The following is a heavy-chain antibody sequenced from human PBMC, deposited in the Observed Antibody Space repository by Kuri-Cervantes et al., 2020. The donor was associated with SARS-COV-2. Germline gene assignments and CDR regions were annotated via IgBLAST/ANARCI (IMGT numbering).Heavy chain of an antibody. CDR2: IYYSGST. V-gene: IGHV4-30-4*08. CDR1: GGSISSGDYY. Sequence: SCTVSGGSISSGDYYWSWIRQPPGKGLEWIGYIYYSGSTYYNPSLKSRVTISVDTSKNQFSLKLSSVTAADTAVYYCARHNPLSRFLEWQQILFDPWGQGTLVTVSS. CDR3: ARHNPLSRFLEWQQILFDP. D-gene: IGHD3-3*01. J-gene: IGHJ5*02.